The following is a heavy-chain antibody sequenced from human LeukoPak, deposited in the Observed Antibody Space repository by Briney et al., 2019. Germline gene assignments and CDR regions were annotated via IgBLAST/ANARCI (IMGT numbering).Heavy chain of an antibody. CDR1: GGTFSSYA. D-gene: IGHD6-19*01. Sequence: SEKVSCKASGGTFSSYAISWVRQAPGQGLEWMGGIIPIFGTANYAQKFQGRVTITADESTSTAYMELSSLRSEDTAVYYCAREPSVADLGGFQHWGQGTLVTVSS. CDR3: AREPSVADLGGFQH. CDR2: IIPIFGTA. J-gene: IGHJ1*01. V-gene: IGHV1-69*01.